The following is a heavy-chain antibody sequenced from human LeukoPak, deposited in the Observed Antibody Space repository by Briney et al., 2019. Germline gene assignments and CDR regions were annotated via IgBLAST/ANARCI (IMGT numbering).Heavy chain of an antibody. CDR3: ARAYYHHSGIWEVAAYDI. J-gene: IGHJ3*02. Sequence: SETLSLTCTVSGGSISGGDYYWTWIRQPPGKGLEWIGYIYSSGRTYYNPSLQSRLTISVDTSKNQFPLILTSVTAADTAVYFCARAYYHHSGIWEVAAYDIWGQGTMVTVSS. V-gene: IGHV4-30-4*01. D-gene: IGHD3-10*01. CDR2: IYSSGRT. CDR1: GGSISGGDYY.